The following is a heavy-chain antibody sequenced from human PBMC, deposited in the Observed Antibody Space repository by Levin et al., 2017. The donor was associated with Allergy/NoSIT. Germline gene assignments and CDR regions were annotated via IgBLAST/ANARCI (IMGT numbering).Heavy chain of an antibody. V-gene: IGHV4-34*01. J-gene: IGHJ3*02. Sequence: PSETLSLTCAVYGGSFSGYYWSWIRQPPGKGLEWIGEINHSGSTNYNPSLKSRVTISVDTSKNQFSLKLSSVTAADTAVYYCARRPRTGYCSSASRSTGRAFDIWGQGTMVTVSS. CDR3: ARRPRTGYCSSASRSTGRAFDI. D-gene: IGHD2-2*03. CDR2: INHSGST. CDR1: GGSFSGYY.